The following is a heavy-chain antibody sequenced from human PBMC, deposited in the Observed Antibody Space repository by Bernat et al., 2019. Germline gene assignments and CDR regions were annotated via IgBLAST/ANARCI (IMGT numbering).Heavy chain of an antibody. V-gene: IGHV3-30*03. CDR1: GFTFSSYG. CDR3: AVSPLTAGWLVWTDYFDY. CDR2: ISYDGSNK. Sequence: QVQLVESGGGVVQPGRSLRLSCAASGFTFSSYGMHWVRQAPGKGLEWVAVISYDGSNKYYADPVEGRFTISRDNSKSTLYLQMNSLRAEDTAVYYCAVSPLTAGWLVWTDYFDYWGQGTLVTVSS. D-gene: IGHD6-19*01. J-gene: IGHJ4*02.